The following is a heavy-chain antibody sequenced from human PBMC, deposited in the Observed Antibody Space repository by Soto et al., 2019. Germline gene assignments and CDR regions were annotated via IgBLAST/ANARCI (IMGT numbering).Heavy chain of an antibody. Sequence: SETLSLTCAVYGGSFSGYYWSWIRQPPGKGLEWIGEINHSGSTYYNPSLKSRVTISVDTSKNQFSLKLSSVTAADTAVYYCARLTCSNTRCLKHNGFDIWGQGTMVTVS. V-gene: IGHV4-34*09. CDR2: INHSGST. J-gene: IGHJ3*02. CDR1: GGSFSGYY. D-gene: IGHD3-3*01. CDR3: ARLTCSNTRCLKHNGFDI.